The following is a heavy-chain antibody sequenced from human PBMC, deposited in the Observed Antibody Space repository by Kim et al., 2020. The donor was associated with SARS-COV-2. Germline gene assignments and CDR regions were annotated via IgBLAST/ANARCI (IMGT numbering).Heavy chain of an antibody. CDR1: GGSISSSNW. Sequence: SETLSLTCAVSGGSISSSNWWSWVRQPPGKGLEWIGEIYHSGSTNYNPSLKSRVTISVDKSKNQFSLKLSSVTAADTAVYYCAREMSGYSYGYSDYYYYSGMDVWGQGTTVTVSS. CDR3: AREMSGYSYGYSDYYYYSGMDV. D-gene: IGHD5-18*01. J-gene: IGHJ6*02. V-gene: IGHV4-4*02. CDR2: IYHSGST.